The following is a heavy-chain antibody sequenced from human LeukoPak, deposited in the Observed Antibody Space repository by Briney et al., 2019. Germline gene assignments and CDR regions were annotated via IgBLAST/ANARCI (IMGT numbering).Heavy chain of an antibody. CDR3: ARDHSLGYCSSTSCQRSYYFDY. CDR2: IYYDGRDK. J-gene: IGHJ4*02. V-gene: IGHV3-30*02. Sequence: PGGSLRLSCAASGLTFKNYGMHWVRQAPGKGLEWVSIIYYDGRDKYYADSVKGRFTVSRDNSKNTLYLQMNSLRAEDTAVYYCARDHSLGYCSSTSCQRSYYFDYWGQGTLVTVSS. CDR1: GLTFKNYG. D-gene: IGHD2-2*01.